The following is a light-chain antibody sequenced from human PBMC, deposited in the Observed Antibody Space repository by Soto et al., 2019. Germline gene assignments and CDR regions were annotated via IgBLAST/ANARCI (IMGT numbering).Light chain of an antibody. CDR2: DAS. CDR3: QQYNSYSWT. V-gene: IGKV1-5*01. Sequence: VGDRVTITCRASQSISSWLAWYQQKPGKAPKLLIYDASSLESGVPSRFSGSGSGTEFTLTISSLQPDDFATYYCQQYNSYSWTFGQGTKVDIK. J-gene: IGKJ1*01. CDR1: QSISSW.